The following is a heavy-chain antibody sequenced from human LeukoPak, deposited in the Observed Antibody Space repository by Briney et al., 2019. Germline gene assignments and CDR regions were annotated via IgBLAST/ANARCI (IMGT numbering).Heavy chain of an antibody. CDR3: ARRGYSYGQIDY. Sequence: PSETLPLTCTVSGGSISNYYWSWIRQPPGKGLEWIGYIYYSGSTNYNPSLKSRVTISVDTSKNQFSLKLSSVTATDTAVYYCARRGYSYGQIDYWGQGTLVTVSS. CDR2: IYYSGST. D-gene: IGHD5-18*01. CDR1: GGSISNYY. V-gene: IGHV4-59*08. J-gene: IGHJ4*02.